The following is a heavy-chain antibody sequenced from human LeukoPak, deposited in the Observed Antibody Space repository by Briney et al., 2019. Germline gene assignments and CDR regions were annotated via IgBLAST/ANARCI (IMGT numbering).Heavy chain of an antibody. J-gene: IGHJ6*02. CDR2: IYYSGST. V-gene: IGHV4-30-4*01. Sequence: PSQTLSLTCTVSGGSISSGGYYWGWLRQPPGKGLEWIGYIYYSGSTYYNPSLKSRVTISVDTSKNQFSLKLSSVTAADTAVYYCARDSPGYYYGMDVWGQGTTVTVSS. CDR1: GGSISSGGYY. CDR3: ARDSPGYYYGMDV.